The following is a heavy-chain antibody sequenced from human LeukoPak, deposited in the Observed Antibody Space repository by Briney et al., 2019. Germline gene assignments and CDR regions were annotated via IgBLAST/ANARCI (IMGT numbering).Heavy chain of an antibody. D-gene: IGHD3-3*01. CDR3: ARGQSTIFGVVSTFDY. Sequence: SETLSLTCAVYGGSFSGYYWSWIRQPPGKGLEWIGEINHSGSTNYNPSLKSRVTISVDTSKNQFSLKLSSVTAAGTAVYYCARGQSTIFGVVSTFDYWGQGTLVTVSS. V-gene: IGHV4-34*01. CDR2: INHSGST. CDR1: GGSFSGYY. J-gene: IGHJ4*02.